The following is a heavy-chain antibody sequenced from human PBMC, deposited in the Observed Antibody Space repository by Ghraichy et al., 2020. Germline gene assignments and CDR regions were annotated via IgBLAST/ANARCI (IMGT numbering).Heavy chain of an antibody. Sequence: ETLSLTCSVSGDSIRSYYWTWIRQPPGKGLEWIGFVHSNGNTNYNPSFKSRVTMSADTSKNQISLQLTSVTAADTALYSCAKLSCIRAGCYPTWIDPWGQGTLVTVSS. D-gene: IGHD2-2*01. CDR2: VHSNGNT. J-gene: IGHJ5*02. CDR3: AKLSCIRAGCYPTWIDP. V-gene: IGHV4-59*03. CDR1: GDSIRSYY.